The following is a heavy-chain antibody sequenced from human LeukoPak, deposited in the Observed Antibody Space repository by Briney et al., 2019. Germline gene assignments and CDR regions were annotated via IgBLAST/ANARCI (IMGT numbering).Heavy chain of an antibody. CDR1: GGSISSYY. CDR2: TYYSGST. CDR3: ARLQGSSWYPDY. J-gene: IGHJ4*02. D-gene: IGHD6-13*01. V-gene: IGHV4-59*08. Sequence: SETLSLTCTVSGGSISSYYWSWIRQPPGKGLEWIGYTYYSGSTNYNPSLKSRVTISVDTSKNQFSLKLISVTAADTAVYYCARLQGSSWYPDYWGQGTLVTVSS.